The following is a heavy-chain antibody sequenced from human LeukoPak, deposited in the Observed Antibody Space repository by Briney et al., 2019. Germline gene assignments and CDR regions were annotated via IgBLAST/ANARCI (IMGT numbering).Heavy chain of an antibody. V-gene: IGHV3-30*02. Sequence: RPGGSLRLSCAASGFTFSNYDMHWVRQAPGKGLEWVAFMRYDGSNKYYADSVKGRFTISRDNSKNTLYLQMNSLRAEDTAVYYCARIKRPYVLRFLEWWTMDYWGQGTLVTVSS. CDR2: MRYDGSNK. J-gene: IGHJ4*02. D-gene: IGHD3-3*01. CDR3: ARIKRPYVLRFLEWWTMDY. CDR1: GFTFSNYD.